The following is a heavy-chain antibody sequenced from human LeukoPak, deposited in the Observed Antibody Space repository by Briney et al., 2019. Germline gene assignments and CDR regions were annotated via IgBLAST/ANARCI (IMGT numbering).Heavy chain of an antibody. CDR2: ISGSGGST. CDR3: AKIWGRSSFNDY. CDR1: GFTFSSYA. D-gene: IGHD6-6*01. V-gene: IGHV3-23*01. Sequence: PGGSLRLSCAASGFTFSSYAMSWVRQAPGKGLEWVSAISGSGGSTYYADSAKGRFTISRDNSKNTLYLQMNSLRAEDTAVYYCAKIWGRSSFNDYWGQGTLVTVSS. J-gene: IGHJ4*01.